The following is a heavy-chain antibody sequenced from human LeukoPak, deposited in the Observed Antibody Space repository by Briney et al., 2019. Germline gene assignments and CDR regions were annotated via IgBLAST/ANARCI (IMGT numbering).Heavy chain of an antibody. V-gene: IGHV3-20*04. CDR3: ASNPYDSPGWSDP. CDR2: IDWNGSST. D-gene: IGHD3-3*01. J-gene: IGHJ5*02. CDR1: GFTFDDYG. Sequence: GGSLRLSCAASGFTFDDYGMSWVRQAPGKGLEWVSGIDWNGSSTGYADSVKGRFTISRDNAKNSLYLQMNSLRAEDTALYYCASNPYDSPGWSDPWGQGTLVTVSS.